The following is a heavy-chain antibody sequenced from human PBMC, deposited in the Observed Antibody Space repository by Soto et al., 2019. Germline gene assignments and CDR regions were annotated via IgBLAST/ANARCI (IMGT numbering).Heavy chain of an antibody. J-gene: IGHJ3*02. V-gene: IGHV4-59*01. D-gene: IGHD3-10*01. Sequence: SETLSLTCTVSGGSISSYYWSWIRQPPGKGLEWIGYIYYSGSTNYNPSLKSRVTISVDTSKNQFSLKLSSVTAADTAVYYCARRVARYGSGSYYRDDAFDIWGQGTMVTVSS. CDR1: GGSISSYY. CDR3: ARRVARYGSGSYYRDDAFDI. CDR2: IYYSGST.